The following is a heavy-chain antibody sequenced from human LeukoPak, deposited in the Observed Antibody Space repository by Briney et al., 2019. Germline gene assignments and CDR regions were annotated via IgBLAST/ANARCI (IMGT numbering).Heavy chain of an antibody. V-gene: IGHV4-34*01. CDR2: INHSGST. J-gene: IGHJ5*02. CDR1: GGSLSNYY. D-gene: IGHD3-10*01. CDR3: ARGPASGSDFAWFDP. Sequence: PPETLSLTCAVYGGSLSNYYWSWIRQPPGKGLEWIGEINHSGSTKFNPSLKSRVTILVAMSKSQFSLELRSVTAADTAVYYCARGPASGSDFAWFDPWGQGTLVTVSS.